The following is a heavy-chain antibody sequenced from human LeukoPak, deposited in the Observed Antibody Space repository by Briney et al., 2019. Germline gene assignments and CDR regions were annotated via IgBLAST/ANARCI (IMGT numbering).Heavy chain of an antibody. Sequence: GGSLRLSCAASGFTFSTCSMSWVRQAPGKGLEWVSSIGSSRSYIYYADSVKGRFTISRDNAKNSLYLQMNSLRAEDTAVYYCAREGGGSNCYNYWGQGTLVTVSS. CDR1: GFTFSTCS. J-gene: IGHJ4*02. V-gene: IGHV3-21*01. D-gene: IGHD2-15*01. CDR3: AREGGGSNCYNY. CDR2: IGSSRSYI.